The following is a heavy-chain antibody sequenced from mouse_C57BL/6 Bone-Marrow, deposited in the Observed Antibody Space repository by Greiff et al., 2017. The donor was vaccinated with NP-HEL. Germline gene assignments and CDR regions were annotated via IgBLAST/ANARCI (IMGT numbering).Heavy chain of an antibody. Sequence: QVQLQQPGAELVKPGASVKLSCKASGYTFTSYWMQWVNQRPGQGLEWIGVIDPSASYTNYNQKFNGKATLTVDTSSSPAYMQLSSLKSEDSAGDYCARSPYYFGSPFEYWGQGTLVTVSA. D-gene: IGHD1-1*01. V-gene: IGHV1-50*01. CDR1: GYTFTSYW. J-gene: IGHJ3*01. CDR2: IDPSASYT. CDR3: ARSPYYFGSPFEY.